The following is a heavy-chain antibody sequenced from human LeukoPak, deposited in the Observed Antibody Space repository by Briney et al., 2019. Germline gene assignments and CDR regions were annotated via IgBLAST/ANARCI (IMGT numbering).Heavy chain of an antibody. Sequence: GGSLRLSCAASGFTFRAYWMAWVRQTPGEGLEPVANIKQDGSENNYVDSVKGRFTISRDNAKNSLYLQMNSLRGEDTAVYYCARYSSSSGWLDPWGQGTLVTVSS. D-gene: IGHD6-6*01. CDR2: IKQDGSEN. CDR1: GFTFRAYW. CDR3: ARYSSSSGWLDP. J-gene: IGHJ5*02. V-gene: IGHV3-7*01.